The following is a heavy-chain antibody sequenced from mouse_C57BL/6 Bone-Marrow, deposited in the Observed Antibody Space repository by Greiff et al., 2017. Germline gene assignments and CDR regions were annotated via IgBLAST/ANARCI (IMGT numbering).Heavy chain of an antibody. Sequence: VQLQQSGAELARPGASVKMSCKASGYTFTSYTMHWVKQRPGQGLEWIGYINPSSGYTKYNQKFKDKATLTADKSSSTAYMQLSSLTSEDSAVYYCARTRSRGFDYWGQGTTLTVSS. J-gene: IGHJ2*01. V-gene: IGHV1-4*01. CDR2: INPSSGYT. CDR1: GYTFTSYT. CDR3: ARTRSRGFDY. D-gene: IGHD1-1*01.